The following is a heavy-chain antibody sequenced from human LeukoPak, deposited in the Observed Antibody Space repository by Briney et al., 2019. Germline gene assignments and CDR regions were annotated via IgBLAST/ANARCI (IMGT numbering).Heavy chain of an antibody. CDR1: GGSISSYY. CDR3: ARDSLSWSVAAARLGSWFDP. V-gene: IGHV4-59*01. J-gene: IGHJ5*02. CDR2: IYYSGST. Sequence: SETLSLTCTVSGGSISSYYWSWIRQPPGKGLEWIGYIYYSGSTNYNPSLKSRVTISVDTSKNQFSLKLSSVTAADTAVYYCARDSLSWSVAAARLGSWFDPWGQGTLVTVSS. D-gene: IGHD2-2*01.